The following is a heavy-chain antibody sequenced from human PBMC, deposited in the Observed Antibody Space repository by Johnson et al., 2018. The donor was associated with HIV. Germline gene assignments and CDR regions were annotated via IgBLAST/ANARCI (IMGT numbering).Heavy chain of an antibody. CDR1: GFTFSSYA. D-gene: IGHD1-26*01. J-gene: IGHJ3*02. V-gene: IGHV3-64*01. CDR2: ISSNGGST. Sequence: VQLVESGGGVVQPGRSLRLSCAASGFTFSSYAMHWVRQAPGKGLEYVSAISSNGGSTYYANSVQGRFPISRDNSKNTLYLQLGSLRAEDMAVYYCARGQGGAIPHDAFDIWGQGTMVTVSS. CDR3: ARGQGGAIPHDAFDI.